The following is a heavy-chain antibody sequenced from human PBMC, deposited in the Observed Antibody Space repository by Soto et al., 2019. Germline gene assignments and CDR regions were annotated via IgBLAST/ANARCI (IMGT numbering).Heavy chain of an antibody. Sequence: SVKVSCKASGGTFSSYAISWVRRAPGQGLEWMGGIIPIFGTANYAQKFQGRVTITADESTSTAYMELSSLRSGDTAVYYCARDWPYSSSPNWFDPWGQGTLVTVSS. J-gene: IGHJ5*02. V-gene: IGHV1-69*13. CDR1: GGTFSSYA. D-gene: IGHD6-13*01. CDR2: IIPIFGTA. CDR3: ARDWPYSSSPNWFDP.